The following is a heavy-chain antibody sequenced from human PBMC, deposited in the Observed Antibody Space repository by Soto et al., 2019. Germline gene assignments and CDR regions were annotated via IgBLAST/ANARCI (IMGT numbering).Heavy chain of an antibody. CDR2: IYYSGST. V-gene: IGHV4-59*08. CDR3: ARHKGYYYDTSGYPRNQYFDY. J-gene: IGHJ4*02. CDR1: GGSISSYY. D-gene: IGHD3-22*01. Sequence: SETQSLTCTVSGGSISSYYWSWIRQPPGKGLEWIGYIYYSGSTYYNPSLKSRVTISVDTSKNQFSLKLSSVTAADTAVYYCARHKGYYYDTSGYPRNQYFDYWGQGTLVTVSS.